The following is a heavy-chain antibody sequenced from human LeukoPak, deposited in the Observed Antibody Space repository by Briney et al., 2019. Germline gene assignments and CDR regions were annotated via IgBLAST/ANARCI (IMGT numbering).Heavy chain of an antibody. Sequence: GGSLRLSCAASGFTLSNFAMTWVRQAPGKGLEWVSSISDIGPNTYYAASVKGRFTISRNTSKNTLYLQMNSLRAEDTAIYYCTKRLSLRFDAFDIWGPGTMVTVSS. V-gene: IGHV3-23*01. CDR3: TKRLSLRFDAFDI. CDR2: ISDIGPNT. J-gene: IGHJ3*02. CDR1: GFTLSNFA. D-gene: IGHD3-3*01.